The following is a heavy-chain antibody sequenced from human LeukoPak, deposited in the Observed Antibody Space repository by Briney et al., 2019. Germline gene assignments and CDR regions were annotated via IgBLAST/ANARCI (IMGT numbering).Heavy chain of an antibody. Sequence: SETLSLTCTVSGGSISSSSYYWGWIRQPPGKGLEWIGSLYYSGGTYYNPSLKSRVTIPVDTSKNQFSLKLSSVTAADTAVYYCARRSSSPHIFIDYWGQGTLVTVSS. CDR3: ARRSSSPHIFIDY. CDR2: LYYSGGT. V-gene: IGHV4-39*01. J-gene: IGHJ4*02. CDR1: GGSISSSSYY. D-gene: IGHD6-6*01.